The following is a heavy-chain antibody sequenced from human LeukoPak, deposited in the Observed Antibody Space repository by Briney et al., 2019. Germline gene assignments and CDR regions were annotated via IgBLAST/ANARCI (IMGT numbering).Heavy chain of an antibody. V-gene: IGHV3-9*01. CDR1: GFNFDIDA. CDR2: ISWNGDST. J-gene: IGHJ1*01. Sequence: PGGSLRLSCAASGFNFDIDAMEWGRQAPGKEVEWVSGISWNGDSTGDADAVKGRFTISRDNAKHFLYLQINSLRVEDTALYYCAKDIRSGWYSAYLQSWGQGTLVTVSS. D-gene: IGHD6-19*01. CDR3: AKDIRSGWYSAYLQS.